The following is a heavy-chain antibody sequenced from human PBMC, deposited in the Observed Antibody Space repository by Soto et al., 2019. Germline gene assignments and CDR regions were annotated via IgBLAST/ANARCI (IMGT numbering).Heavy chain of an antibody. CDR3: ARDDSGFSGSHYIDYFNY. Sequence: PGGSLRLSCAASGFTFSSYAMTSVHQAPGKGLEWVSGISGSGSGTYYADSVKGRLTISRDNSKNTLYLQMNSLTSEDTAVYYCARDDSGFSGSHYIDYFNYWGQGALVTVS. J-gene: IGHJ4*02. D-gene: IGHD1-26*01. V-gene: IGHV3-23*01. CDR1: GFTFSSYA. CDR2: ISGSGSGT.